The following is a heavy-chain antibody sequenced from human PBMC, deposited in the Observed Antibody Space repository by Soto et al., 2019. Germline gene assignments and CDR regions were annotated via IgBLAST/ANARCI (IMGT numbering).Heavy chain of an antibody. J-gene: IGHJ6*02. Sequence: GGSLRLSCAASGFTFGNYWMTWVRQAPGKGLEWVANIKGDGSAKSYLDSVRGRFTVSRDNAENSLFLQMNILRAEDTAVYYCARDLPRGYDSSGYYLPWYHYGKDVWGQGTTVTVSS. CDR3: ARDLPRGYDSSGYYLPWYHYGKDV. CDR2: IKGDGSAK. D-gene: IGHD3-22*01. V-gene: IGHV3-7*05. CDR1: GFTFGNYW.